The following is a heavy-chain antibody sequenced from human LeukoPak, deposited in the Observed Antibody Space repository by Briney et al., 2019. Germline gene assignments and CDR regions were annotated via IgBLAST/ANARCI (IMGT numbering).Heavy chain of an antibody. V-gene: IGHV3-21*04. J-gene: IGHJ4*02. CDR1: KFTFNNYA. CDR3: ARGPHTWEPLYFDY. CDR2: ISGSGDNM. D-gene: IGHD1-26*01. Sequence: GGSLRLSCLASKFTFNNYAMTWVRQAPGKGLEWVSSISGSGDNMDYADSVKGRFTISRDNAKNSLYLQMNSLRAEDTALYYCARGPHTWEPLYFDYWGQGTLVTVSS.